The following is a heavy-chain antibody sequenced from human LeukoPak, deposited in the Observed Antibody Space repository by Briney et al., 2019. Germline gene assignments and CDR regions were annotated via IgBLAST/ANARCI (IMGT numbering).Heavy chain of an antibody. CDR3: ARHYIASGGGDAFDV. CDR2: IYYSGST. J-gene: IGHJ3*01. V-gene: IGHV4-59*08. Sequence: SETLSLTCTVSGGSISGYYWTWIRQSPGKELEWLGYIYYSGSTNYNPSLKSRVTMSVDTSKNQFSLKLSSVTAADTAVYYCARHYIASGGGDAFDVWGQGTMVTVSS. CDR1: GGSISGYY. D-gene: IGHD6-13*01.